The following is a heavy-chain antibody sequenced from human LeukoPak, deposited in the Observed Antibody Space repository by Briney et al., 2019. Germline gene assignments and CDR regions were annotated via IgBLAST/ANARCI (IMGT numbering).Heavy chain of an antibody. D-gene: IGHD3-22*01. CDR3: ARSGIVVPPHYYYYYGMDV. CDR2: INAGNGNT. J-gene: IGHJ6*02. CDR1: GYTFTSYA. V-gene: IGHV1-3*01. Sequence: ASVKVSCKASGYTFTSYAMHWVRQAPGQRLGWMGWINAGNGNTKYSQKFQGRVAITRDTSASTAYMELSSLRSEDTAVYYCARSGIVVPPHYYYYYGMDVWGQGTTVTVSS.